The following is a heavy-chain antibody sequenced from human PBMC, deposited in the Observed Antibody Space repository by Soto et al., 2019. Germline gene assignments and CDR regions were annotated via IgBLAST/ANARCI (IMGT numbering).Heavy chain of an antibody. Sequence: GGSLRLSCAASGFTFDDYAMHWVRQAPGKGLEWVSGISWHSRSVAYADSVKGRFTISRDSANLYLQMNSLRSEDSALYYCAKGADMLDYYYFMDVWGKGTTVTVSS. CDR3: AKGADMLDYYYFMDV. D-gene: IGHD3-10*02. CDR2: ISWHSRSV. V-gene: IGHV3-9*01. CDR1: GFTFDDYA. J-gene: IGHJ6*03.